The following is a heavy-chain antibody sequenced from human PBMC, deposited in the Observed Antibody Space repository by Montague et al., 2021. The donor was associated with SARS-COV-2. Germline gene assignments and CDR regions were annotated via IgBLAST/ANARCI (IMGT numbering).Heavy chain of an antibody. Sequence: SETLSLTCAVYGGSFSGYYWSWIRQPPGKGLEWIGEINHSGSTNYNPSLKSRVTISVDTSKNHFSLKLSSVTAADTAVYYCARERYSFSLTRGSTWFDPWGQGTLVTVSS. J-gene: IGHJ5*02. CDR3: ARERYSFSLTRGSTWFDP. D-gene: IGHD3-9*01. V-gene: IGHV4-34*01. CDR1: GGSFSGYY. CDR2: INHSGST.